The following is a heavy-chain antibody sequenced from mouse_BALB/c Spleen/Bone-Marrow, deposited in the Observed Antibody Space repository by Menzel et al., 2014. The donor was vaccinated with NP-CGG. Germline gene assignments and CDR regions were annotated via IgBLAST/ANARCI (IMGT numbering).Heavy chain of an antibody. CDR3: AGYGNYFFDY. CDR1: GSTFTSYW. D-gene: IGHD2-1*01. V-gene: IGHV1-5*01. CDR2: TYPGNNDS. J-gene: IGHJ2*01. Sequence: VQLKQSGTVLARPGASVKMSCKASGSTFTSYWTHWVKQRPGQGLEWIGATYPGNNDSRYNQKFNDKAKLTAVTSTNTAYMELSSLTYEDSAVYYCAGYGNYFFDYWGQGTTLTVSS.